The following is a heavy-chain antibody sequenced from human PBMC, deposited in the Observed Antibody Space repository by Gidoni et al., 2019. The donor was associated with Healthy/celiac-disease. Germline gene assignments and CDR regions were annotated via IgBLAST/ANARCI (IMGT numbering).Heavy chain of an antibody. D-gene: IGHD3-22*01. CDR3: ARGGDYYDSSGYYYVPADY. V-gene: IGHV4-34*01. CDR2: INHSGST. CDR1: GGSFSGYY. J-gene: IGHJ4*02. Sequence: QVQLQQWGAGLLKPSETLSLTCAVYGGSFSGYYWSWIRQPPGKGLEWIGEINHSGSTNYNPSLKSRVTISVDTSKNQFSLKLSSVTAADTAVYYCARGGDYYDSSGYYYVPADYWGQGTLVTVSS.